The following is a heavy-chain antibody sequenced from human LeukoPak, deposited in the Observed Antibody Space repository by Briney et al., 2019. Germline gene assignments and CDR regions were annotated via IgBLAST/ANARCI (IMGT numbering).Heavy chain of an antibody. CDR1: EFTVSSNY. CDR2: IYSGGST. CDR3: ARDTAYYYGSGSYYLWDY. J-gene: IGHJ4*02. Sequence: AGGSLRLSCAASEFTVSSNYMSWVRQAPGKGLEWVSVIYSGGSTYYADSVKGRFTISRDNSKNTLYLQMNSLRAEDTAVYYCARDTAYYYGSGSYYLWDYWGQGTLVTVSS. D-gene: IGHD3-10*01. V-gene: IGHV3-66*01.